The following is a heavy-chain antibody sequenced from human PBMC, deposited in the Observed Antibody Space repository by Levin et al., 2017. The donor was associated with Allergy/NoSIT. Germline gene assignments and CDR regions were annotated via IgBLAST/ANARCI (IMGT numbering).Heavy chain of an antibody. D-gene: IGHD1-14*01. V-gene: IGHV4-39*07. CDR1: GGSISSIYY. CDR3: ASDRKTEYYYYGLDV. J-gene: IGHJ6*02. CDR2: MYYSGST. Sequence: SETLSLTCTVSGGSISSIYYWGWIRQPPGKGLEWIGSMYYSGSTFYNPSLKSRVTISVDTSKNQFSLNLSSVSAADTAVYYCASDRKTEYYYYGLDVWGQGTTVTVSS.